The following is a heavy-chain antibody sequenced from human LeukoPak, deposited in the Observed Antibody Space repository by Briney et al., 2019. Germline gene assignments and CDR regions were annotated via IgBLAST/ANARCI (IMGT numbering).Heavy chain of an antibody. Sequence: PSETLSLTCTVSGGSISSYYWCWIRQPAGKGLEWIGRIYTSGSTNYNPSLKSRVTMSVDTSKNQFSLKLSSVTAADTAVYYCARAGAHYYYYYYMDVWGKGTTVTVSS. V-gene: IGHV4-4*07. D-gene: IGHD1-26*01. J-gene: IGHJ6*03. CDR1: GGSISSYY. CDR2: IYTSGST. CDR3: ARAGAHYYYYYYMDV.